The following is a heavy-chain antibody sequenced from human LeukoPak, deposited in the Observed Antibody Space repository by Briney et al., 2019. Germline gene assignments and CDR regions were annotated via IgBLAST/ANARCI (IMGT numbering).Heavy chain of an antibody. V-gene: IGHV3-7*01. Sequence: PGGSLRLSCAASGFSFGSYWMNWVRQAPGKGLEWVANIKEDGSEKYYVDSVKGRFTISRDSAKNALYLQMNSLRAEDTAVYYCARLGLDGYSYSLDYWGQGTLVTVSS. CDR1: GFSFGSYW. CDR2: IKEDGSEK. D-gene: IGHD2-21*01. CDR3: ARLGLDGYSYSLDY. J-gene: IGHJ4*02.